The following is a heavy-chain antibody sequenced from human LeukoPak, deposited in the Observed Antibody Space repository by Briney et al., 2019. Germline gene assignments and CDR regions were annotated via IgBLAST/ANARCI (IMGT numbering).Heavy chain of an antibody. CDR3: ARSYYGSGSYYNPGAHNWFDP. J-gene: IGHJ5*02. CDR2: ISAYNGNT. D-gene: IGHD3-10*01. Sequence: GASVKVSCKASGYTLTSYGISWVRQAPGQGLEWMGWISAYNGNTNYAQKLQGRVTMTTDTSTSTAYMELRSLRSDDTAVYYCARSYYGSGSYYNPGAHNWFDPWGQGTLVTVSS. V-gene: IGHV1-18*01. CDR1: GYTLTSYG.